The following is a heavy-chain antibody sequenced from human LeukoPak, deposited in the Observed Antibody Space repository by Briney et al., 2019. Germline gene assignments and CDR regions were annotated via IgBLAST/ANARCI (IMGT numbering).Heavy chain of an antibody. CDR3: AKRHHGGSGRQEVGAFDI. CDR1: GFTLSSYA. Sequence: GGSLRLPCAASGFTLSSYAMTWVRQAPGKGLEWDSAISASGTTNYADSVKGRFTISRDNSKNTLYLQMNSLRAEDTAVYYCAKRHHGGSGRQEVGAFDIWGQGTMVTVSS. D-gene: IGHD3-10*01. CDR2: ISASGTT. V-gene: IGHV3-23*01. J-gene: IGHJ3*02.